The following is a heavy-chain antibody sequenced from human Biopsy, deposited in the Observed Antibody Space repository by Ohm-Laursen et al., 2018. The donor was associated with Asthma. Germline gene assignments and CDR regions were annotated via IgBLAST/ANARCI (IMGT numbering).Heavy chain of an antibody. Sequence: ASVKVSCNAPGGTFSNFAISWVRQAPGQGLEWLGGIMTVFGTTKYAQKFQGRVTITADESTSTAYMEVTSLRSEDTAIYYCARCQVGYSSGWSLLLKKIYYSGMDVWGQGTAVTVSS. CDR1: GGTFSNFA. V-gene: IGHV1-69*13. J-gene: IGHJ6*02. CDR3: ARCQVGYSSGWSLLLKKIYYSGMDV. CDR2: IMTVFGTT. D-gene: IGHD6-19*01.